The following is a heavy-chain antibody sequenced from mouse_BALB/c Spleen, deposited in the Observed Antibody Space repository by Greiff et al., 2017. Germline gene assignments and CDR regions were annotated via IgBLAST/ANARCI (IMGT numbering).Heavy chain of an antibody. D-gene: IGHD2-4*01. CDR1: GFTFSSYA. CDR3: ARDGITGFAY. Sequence: EVMLVESGGGLVKPGGSLKLSCAASGFTFSSYAMSWVRQSPEKRLEWVAEISSGGSYTYYPDTVTGRFTISRDNAKNTLYLEMSSLRSEDTAMYYCARDGITGFAYWGQGTLVTVSA. V-gene: IGHV5-9-4*01. CDR2: ISSGGSYT. J-gene: IGHJ3*01.